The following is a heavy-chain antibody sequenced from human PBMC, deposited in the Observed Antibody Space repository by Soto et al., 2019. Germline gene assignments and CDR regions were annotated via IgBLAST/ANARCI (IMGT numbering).Heavy chain of an antibody. V-gene: IGHV3-23*01. J-gene: IGHJ4*02. CDR3: ANLLERSSWLKY. D-gene: IGHD6-13*01. Sequence: GGSLRLSCAASGFTFSSYAMSWVRQAPGKGLEWVSAISGSGGSTYYADSVKGRFTISRDNSKNTLYLQMNSLRAEDTAVYYCANLLERSSWLKYWGQGTLVTVSS. CDR1: GFTFSSYA. CDR2: ISGSGGST.